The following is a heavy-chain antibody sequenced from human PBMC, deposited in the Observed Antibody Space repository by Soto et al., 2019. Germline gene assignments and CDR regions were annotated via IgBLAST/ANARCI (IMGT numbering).Heavy chain of an antibody. D-gene: IGHD1-26*01. V-gene: IGHV3-21*01. CDR3: ARIGWGLLFDYFDY. Sequence: EVQLVESGGGLVKPGGSLRLSCAASGFTFSSYSMNWVRQAPGKGLEWVSSISSSSSYIYYADSVKGLFTISRDNAKNSLYLQMNSLRAEDTAVYYCARIGWGLLFDYFDYWGQGTLVTVSS. J-gene: IGHJ4*02. CDR1: GFTFSSYS. CDR2: ISSSSSYI.